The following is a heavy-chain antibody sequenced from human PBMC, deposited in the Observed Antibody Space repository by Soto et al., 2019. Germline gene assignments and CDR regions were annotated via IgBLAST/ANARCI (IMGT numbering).Heavy chain of an antibody. CDR2: ISAYNGNT. V-gene: IGHV1-18*04. J-gene: IGHJ5*02. Sequence: ASVKVSCKASGYTFTSYGISWVRQAPGQGLEWMGWISAYNGNTNYAQKLQGRVTMTTDTSTSTAYMELRNLRSDDTAGYYCARIVTFGGVIVMVNWFDPWGQGTLVTVSS. CDR3: ARIVTFGGVIVMVNWFDP. CDR1: GYTFTSYG. D-gene: IGHD3-16*02.